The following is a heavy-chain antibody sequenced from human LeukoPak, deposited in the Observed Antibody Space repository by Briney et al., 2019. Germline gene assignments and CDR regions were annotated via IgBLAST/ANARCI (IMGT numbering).Heavy chain of an antibody. CDR2: MNPNSGNT. D-gene: IGHD6-25*01. V-gene: IGHV1-8*03. CDR1: GYTFTSYD. CDR3: AREAADGWFDP. Sequence: ASVKVSCKASGYTFTSYDIDWVRQATGQGLEWMGWMNPNSGNTGYAQKFQGRVTITRNTSISTAYMELSSLRSEDTAVYYCAREAADGWFDPWGQGTLVTVSS. J-gene: IGHJ5*02.